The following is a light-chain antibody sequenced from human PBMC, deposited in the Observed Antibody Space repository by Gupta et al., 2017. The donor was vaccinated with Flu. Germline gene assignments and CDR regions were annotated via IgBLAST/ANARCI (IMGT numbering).Light chain of an antibody. J-gene: IGLJ2*01. Sequence: SYVLTQTPSMSVAPGQTARITCAGNDIGLKIVHWYQQKPGQAPVLVVHDDSGRASGIPDRFSGSNSENMAALTISRVAAGDEADYFCQVWNDDRDRPVFGGGTKLT. CDR3: QVWNDDRDRPV. V-gene: IGLV3-21*02. CDR1: DIGLKI. CDR2: DDS.